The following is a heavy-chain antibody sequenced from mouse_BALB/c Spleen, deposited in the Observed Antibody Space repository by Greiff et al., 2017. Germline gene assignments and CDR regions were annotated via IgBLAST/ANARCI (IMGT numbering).Heavy chain of an antibody. CDR2: ISDGGSYT. V-gene: IGHV5-4*02. J-gene: IGHJ2*01. Sequence: EVMLVVSGGGLVKPGGSLKLSCAASGFTFSDYYMYWVRQTPEKRLEWVATISDGGSYTYYPDSVKGRFTISRDNAKNNLYLQMSSLKSEDTAMYYCARDGYYNYWGQGTTLTVSS. D-gene: IGHD2-3*01. CDR3: ARDGYYNY. CDR1: GFTFSDYY.